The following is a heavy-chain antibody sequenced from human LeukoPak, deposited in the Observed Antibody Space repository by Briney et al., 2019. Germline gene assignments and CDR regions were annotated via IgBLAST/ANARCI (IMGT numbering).Heavy chain of an antibody. CDR2: IYSSGNT. CDR3: ARHVTLSITIFGGNWFDP. D-gene: IGHD3-3*01. J-gene: IGHJ5*02. Sequence: SETLSLTCTVSGDSISSDGYYWSWIRQHPGKGLEWIGYIYSSGNTYYNPSLKSRLTISVDTSKNQFSLKLSSVTAADTAVYYCARHVTLSITIFGGNWFDPWGQGTLVTVSS. V-gene: IGHV4-31*03. CDR1: GDSISSDGYY.